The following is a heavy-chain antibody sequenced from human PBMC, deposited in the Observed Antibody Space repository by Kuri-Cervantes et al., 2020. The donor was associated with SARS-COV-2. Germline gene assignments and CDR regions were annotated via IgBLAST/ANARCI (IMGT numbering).Heavy chain of an antibody. V-gene: IGHV3-23*01. CDR1: GFTIYNYA. Sequence: GGSLRLSCTVSGFTIYNYAMMWVRQAPGKGLEWVSVISGSGGRTNYAASVDGRFTISRDDSKNTLHLQMDSLTAEDTAVYYCAKRQDFWSGYYTPHIDYWGQGALVTVSS. CDR2: ISGSGGRT. J-gene: IGHJ4*02. D-gene: IGHD3-3*01. CDR3: AKRQDFWSGYYTPHIDY.